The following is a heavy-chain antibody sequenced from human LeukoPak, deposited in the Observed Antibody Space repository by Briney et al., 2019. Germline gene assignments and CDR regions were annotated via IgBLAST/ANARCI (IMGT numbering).Heavy chain of an antibody. D-gene: IGHD3-22*01. CDR3: ARIDMIVQQNDAFDI. J-gene: IGHJ3*02. CDR1: WFTFRKYW. V-gene: IGHV3-21*01. Sequence: GALKLSLASSWFTFRKYWLNWVRQASGKGLGLVSSISSSSSYIYYADSVKGRFTISRDNAKNSLYLQMNSLRAEDTAVYYCARIDMIVQQNDAFDIWGQGTMVTVSS. CDR2: ISSSSSYI.